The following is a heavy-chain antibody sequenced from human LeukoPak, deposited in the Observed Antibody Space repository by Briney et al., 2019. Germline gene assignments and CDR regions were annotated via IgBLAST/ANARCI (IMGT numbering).Heavy chain of an antibody. CDR2: IIYTGST. V-gene: IGHV4-59*08. D-gene: IGHD3-16*01. CDR1: GGTFSSHY. Sequence: SETLTLTCTVSGGTFSSHYWSWIRQSPGKGLEWIGFIIYTGSTNSYPSLTSRVTTSADPSKNKVSRRLISVTAADTAMYYCARHRDSLGFHNWFDPWGQGTLVSVSS. J-gene: IGHJ5*02. CDR3: ARHRDSLGFHNWFDP.